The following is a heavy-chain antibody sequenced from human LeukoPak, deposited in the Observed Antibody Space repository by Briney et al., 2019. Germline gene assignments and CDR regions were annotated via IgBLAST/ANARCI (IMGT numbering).Heavy chain of an antibody. CDR3: VRDALGESGAGGY. CDR2: VSPSGAYT. D-gene: IGHD3-10*01. CDR1: GFTFSTYT. Sequence: GGSLRLSCAASGFTFSTYTMNWVRQAPGKGLDWFSSVSPSGAYTYYADSVKGRSTISRDNAENSLYLEMNSLRAEDTAVYYCVRDALGESGAGGYWGQGTLVTVSS. J-gene: IGHJ4*02. V-gene: IGHV3-21*01.